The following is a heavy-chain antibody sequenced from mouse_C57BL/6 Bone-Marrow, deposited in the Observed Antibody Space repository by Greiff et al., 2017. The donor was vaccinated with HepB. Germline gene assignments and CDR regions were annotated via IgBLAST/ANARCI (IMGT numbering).Heavy chain of an antibody. V-gene: IGHV10-1*01. CDR3: VRHEEKNGEAWFAY. J-gene: IGHJ3*01. Sequence: EVQRVESGGGLVQPKGSLKLSCAASGFSFNTYAMNWVRQAPGKGLEWVARIRSKSNNYATYYADSVKDRFTISRDDSESMLYLQMNNLKTEDTAMYYCVRHEEKNGEAWFAYWGQGTLVTVSA. CDR1: GFSFNTYA. CDR2: IRSKSNNYAT.